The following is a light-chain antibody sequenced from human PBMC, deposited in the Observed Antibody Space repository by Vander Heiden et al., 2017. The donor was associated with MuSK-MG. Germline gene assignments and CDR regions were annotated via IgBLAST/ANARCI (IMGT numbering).Light chain of an antibody. V-gene: IGKV1-39*01. CDR1: QSISDY. CDR2: AAS. J-gene: IGKJ3*01. CDR3: QQSDNIPFT. Sequence: DIQMTQSPSSLSASVGDRVTITCRASQSISDYLNWYQQKPGKAPKVLIYAASTLQSGVPSRFSGSGSGTDFTLTISRLQPEDFAIYYCQQSDNIPFTFGPGTKVEIK.